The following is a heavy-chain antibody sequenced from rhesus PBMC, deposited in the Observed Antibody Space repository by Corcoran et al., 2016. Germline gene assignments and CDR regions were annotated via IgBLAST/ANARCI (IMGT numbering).Heavy chain of an antibody. Sequence: QVQLQESGPGLVKPSETLSLTCAVSGGPFSGYYWGWIRQPPGNGLESIGYISGSSGSTDYNPSLKSRVTISTDTSKKQLSLKLSSVTAADTAVYYCARDRYSGYSYYFDYWGQGVLVTVSS. V-gene: IGHV4-165*01. CDR2: ISGSSGST. CDR3: ARDRYSGYSYYFDY. CDR1: GGPFSGYY. J-gene: IGHJ4*01. D-gene: IGHD5-24*01.